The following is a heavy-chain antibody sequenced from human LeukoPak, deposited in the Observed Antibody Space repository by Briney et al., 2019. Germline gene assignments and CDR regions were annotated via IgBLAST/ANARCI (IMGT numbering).Heavy chain of an antibody. V-gene: IGHV1-69*04. CDR3: ARVGAAAAVYNWFDP. D-gene: IGHD6-25*01. Sequence: SVKVSCKASGGTFSNYAISWVRQAPGQGLEWMGRIIPILDLTNSAQKFQGRLTITADKSTHTVYMELRSLRFEDTAVYYCARVGAAAAVYNWFDPWGQGTLVTVSS. CDR1: GGTFSNYA. J-gene: IGHJ5*02. CDR2: IIPILDLT.